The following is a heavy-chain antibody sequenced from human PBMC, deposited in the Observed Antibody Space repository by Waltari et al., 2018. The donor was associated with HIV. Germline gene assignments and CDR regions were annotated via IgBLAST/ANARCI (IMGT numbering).Heavy chain of an antibody. CDR2: INPNSGGT. CDR3: ARGGDILTPQPYWYYGMDV. J-gene: IGHJ6*02. V-gene: IGHV1-2*04. Sequence: QVQLVQSGAEVKKPGASVKVSCKASGYTFTGYYMHWVRQAPGQGLEWMGWINPNSGGTNYAQKFQGWVTMTRDTSISTAYMELSRLRSDDTAVYYCARGGDILTPQPYWYYGMDVWGQGTTVTVSS. CDR1: GYTFTGYY. D-gene: IGHD3-9*01.